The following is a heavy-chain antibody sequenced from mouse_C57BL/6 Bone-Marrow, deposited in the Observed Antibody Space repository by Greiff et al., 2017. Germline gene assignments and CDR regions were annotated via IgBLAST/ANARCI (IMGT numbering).Heavy chain of an antibody. Sequence: VKLQESGPGLVAPSQSLSITCTVSGFSLTSYAISWVRQPPGKGLEWLGVIWPGGGTNYNSALKSRQSISKDNSKSQVFLKMNSLQTDDTARYYCARSLYGNLRDWYFDVWGTGTTVTVSS. V-gene: IGHV2-9-1*01. CDR2: IWPGGGT. D-gene: IGHD2-1*01. J-gene: IGHJ1*03. CDR1: GFSLTSYA. CDR3: ARSLYGNLRDWYFDV.